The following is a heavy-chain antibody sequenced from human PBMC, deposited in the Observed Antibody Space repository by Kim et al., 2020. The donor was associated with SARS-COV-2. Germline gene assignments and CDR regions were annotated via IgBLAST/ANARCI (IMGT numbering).Heavy chain of an antibody. V-gene: IGHV1-46*01. Sequence: AKKDQGRVTMTRDTSTSTVSMERSSLRSEDTAVYYCARGGGYGGNFVDYWGQGTLVTVSS. J-gene: IGHJ4*02. CDR3: ARGGGYGGNFVDY. D-gene: IGHD4-17*01.